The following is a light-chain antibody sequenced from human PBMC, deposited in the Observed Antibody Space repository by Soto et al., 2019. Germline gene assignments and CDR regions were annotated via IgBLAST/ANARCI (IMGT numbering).Light chain of an antibody. V-gene: IGKV1-12*01. CDR1: QGISSW. Sequence: DIQMTQSPSSVSASVGDRVTITCRASQGISSWLAWYQQKPWKSPKLLIYAESSLQSGVPSSFSGSGSWTYFTLTIRSLQPEYFAPYYCQQANSFPHTFGYGPKLETK. J-gene: IGKJ2*01. CDR3: QQANSFPHT. CDR2: AES.